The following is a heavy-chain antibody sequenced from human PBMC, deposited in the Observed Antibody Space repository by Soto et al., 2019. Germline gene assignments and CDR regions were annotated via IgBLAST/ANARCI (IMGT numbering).Heavy chain of an antibody. CDR1: GFTFSSYC. CDR2: IWYDGINK. J-gene: IGHJ4*02. D-gene: IGHD6-6*01. Sequence: GGSLRLSCAASGFTFSSYCIHWVRQAPGKGLEWVAVIWYDGINKYYADSVKGRFTISRDNSKNTLYLQMNSLRAEDTAVYYCARGIIAARHPYFDYLGQGTLVTVSS. V-gene: IGHV3-33*01. CDR3: ARGIIAARHPYFDY.